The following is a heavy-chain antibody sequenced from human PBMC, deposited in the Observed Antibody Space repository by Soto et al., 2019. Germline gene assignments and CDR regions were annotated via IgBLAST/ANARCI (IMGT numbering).Heavy chain of an antibody. J-gene: IGHJ4*02. CDR2: SSSTTSYT. D-gene: IGHD3-10*01. V-gene: IGHV3-11*06. Sequence: QVQLVESGGGLVKPGGSLRLSCAASTFSLSDYYMSWIRHAPGRGLEWVAYSSSTTSYTNYADSVKGRFTILRDNAKNSLYLKMKSLRAEDTAVYYCARSSHRGYFFDNWGQGTLVTVSS. CDR1: TFSLSDYY. CDR3: ARSSHRGYFFDN.